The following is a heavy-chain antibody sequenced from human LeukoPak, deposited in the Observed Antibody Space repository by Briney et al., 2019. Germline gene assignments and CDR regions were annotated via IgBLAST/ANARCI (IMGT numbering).Heavy chain of an antibody. V-gene: IGHV1-8*01. D-gene: IGHD6-19*01. CDR2: MNPNSGNK. Sequence: ASVKVSCKASGYSFTNFDINWVRQATGQGLEWMGWMNPNSGNKGNAQKFQGRVTMTMNTSITTAYMELSSLRSEDTAVYYCARGPQWRGDYYYMDVWGRGTTVTASS. CDR1: GYSFTNFD. J-gene: IGHJ6*03. CDR3: ARGPQWRGDYYYMDV.